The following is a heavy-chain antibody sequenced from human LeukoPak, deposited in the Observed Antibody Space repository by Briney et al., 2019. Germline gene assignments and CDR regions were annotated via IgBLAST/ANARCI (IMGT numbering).Heavy chain of an antibody. Sequence: GGSLRLSXAASGFTFSSYGMHWVRQAPGKGLEWVTVIWYDGSNKYYADSVKGRFTISRDNSKNTLYMQMNSLRAEDTAVYYCAKDPGKYCGGDCYPYYFDYWGQGTLVTVSS. D-gene: IGHD2-21*02. V-gene: IGHV3-33*06. CDR3: AKDPGKYCGGDCYPYYFDY. J-gene: IGHJ4*02. CDR2: IWYDGSNK. CDR1: GFTFSSYG.